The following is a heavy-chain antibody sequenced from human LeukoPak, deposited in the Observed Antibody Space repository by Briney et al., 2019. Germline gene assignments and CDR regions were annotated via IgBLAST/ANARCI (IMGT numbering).Heavy chain of an antibody. J-gene: IGHJ4*02. CDR1: GFTFSAYG. CDR2: IAYSSGNT. V-gene: IGHV3-23*01. CDR3: AKDGTGCGGDCYSDY. Sequence: GGSLRLSCAASGFTFSAYGMSWFRQAPGKGLEWVSAIAYSSGNTYYADSVKGRFTISRDNSKNTLYLQMNSLRAEDTALYYCAKDGTGCGGDCYSDYWGQGTLVTVSS. D-gene: IGHD2-21*02.